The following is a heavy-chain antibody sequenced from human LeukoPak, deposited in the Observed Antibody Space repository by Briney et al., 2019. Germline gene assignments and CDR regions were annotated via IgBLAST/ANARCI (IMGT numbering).Heavy chain of an antibody. V-gene: IGHV3-30-3*01. J-gene: IGHJ6*02. CDR3: ARRTYYYDSSGYYYGYYYYGMDV. D-gene: IGHD3-22*01. CDR1: GFTFSRYA. CDR2: ISNDGSNK. Sequence: GRPLRLSCAASGFTFSRYAMHWVRQAPGKGLDWVSFISNDGSNKYYADSVKGRFTISRDNSKNTLYLQMNSLRVEDTAVYYCARRTYYYDSSGYYYGYYYYGMDVWGQGTTVTVSS.